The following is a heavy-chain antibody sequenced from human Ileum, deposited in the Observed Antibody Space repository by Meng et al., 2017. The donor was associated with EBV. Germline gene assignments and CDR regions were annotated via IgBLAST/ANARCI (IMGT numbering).Heavy chain of an antibody. Sequence: GPRLGKPSQTLTLLLPVLGVSISSGVYHWSWIRQPPGKGLEWIGCSGGTYYNLSLKSRLTISVDTSKNQFSLKLDSATAADTAVYYCAIYAVGGSGQGYWGQGTLVHRLL. CDR2: SGGT. CDR1: GVSISSGVYH. D-gene: IGHD1-26*01. CDR3: AIYAVGGSGQGY. J-gene: IGHJ4*02. V-gene: IGHV4-30-4*01.